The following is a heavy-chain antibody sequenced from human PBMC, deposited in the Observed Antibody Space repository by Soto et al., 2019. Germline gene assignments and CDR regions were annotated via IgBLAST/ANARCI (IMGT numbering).Heavy chain of an antibody. CDR3: ARIVMVRGVLITVFDY. CDR1: GGSISSGGDD. Sequence: KPSETLSLTCTVPGGSISSGGDDWSWIRQHPGKGLEWIGYIYYSGSTYYNPSLKSRVTLSVDTSKNQFYLKLSSVTAADTAVYYCARIVMVRGVLITVFDYWGQGTLVTVSS. J-gene: IGHJ4*02. D-gene: IGHD3-10*01. CDR2: IYYSGST. V-gene: IGHV4-31*03.